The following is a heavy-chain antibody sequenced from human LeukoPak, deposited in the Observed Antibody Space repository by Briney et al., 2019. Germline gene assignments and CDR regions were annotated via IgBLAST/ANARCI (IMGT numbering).Heavy chain of an antibody. Sequence: PSETLSLTCAASGGFISSGNWWGWFRQPPGKGLEWIGEIHHSVGTNYNPSLKSRVAISMDKSKNQFSLDVTSVTAADTAMYYCARKGPATIADYWGRGTLVTVSS. V-gene: IGHV4-4*02. CDR2: IHHSVGT. CDR1: GGFISSGNW. D-gene: IGHD4-11*01. CDR3: ARKGPATIADY. J-gene: IGHJ4*02.